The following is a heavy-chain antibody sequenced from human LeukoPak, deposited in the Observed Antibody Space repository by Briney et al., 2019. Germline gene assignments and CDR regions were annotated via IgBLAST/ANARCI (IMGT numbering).Heavy chain of an antibody. V-gene: IGHV4-34*01. Sequence: SETLSLTCAVYGGSFSGYYWSWIRQPPGKGLEWIGEISHSGSTNYNPSLKSRVTISVDTSKNQFSLKLSSVTAADTAVYYCARGRRYCSSTSCYTHWFDPWGQGTLVTVSS. J-gene: IGHJ5*02. D-gene: IGHD2-2*02. CDR1: GGSFSGYY. CDR2: ISHSGST. CDR3: ARGRRYCSSTSCYTHWFDP.